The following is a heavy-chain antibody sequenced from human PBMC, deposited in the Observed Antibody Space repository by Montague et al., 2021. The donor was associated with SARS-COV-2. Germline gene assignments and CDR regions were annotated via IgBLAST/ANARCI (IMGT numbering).Heavy chain of an antibody. CDR3: ARDRRFLEWPGLYYYYGVDV. D-gene: IGHD3-3*01. J-gene: IGHJ6*02. V-gene: IGHV4-59*01. CDR2: IYYSGST. CDR1: GGSISSYY. Sequence: SETLSLTCTVSGGSISSYYWSWIRQPPGKGLEWIGYIYYSGSTNYNPSLKSRVTISVDTSKNQFSLKLSSVTAADTAVYYCARDRRFLEWPGLYYYYGVDVWGQGTTVTVSS.